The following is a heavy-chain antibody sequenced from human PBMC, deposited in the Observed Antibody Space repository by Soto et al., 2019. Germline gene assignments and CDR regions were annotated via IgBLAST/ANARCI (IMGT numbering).Heavy chain of an antibody. D-gene: IGHD6-6*01. J-gene: IGHJ4*02. Sequence: GGSLRLSCAASGFTFSSYDMHWVRQATGKGLEWVSAIGTAGDTYYPGSVKGRFTISRENAKNSLYLQMNSLRAGDTAVYYCARARGSSSALFDYWGQGTLVTVSS. CDR2: IGTAGDT. V-gene: IGHV3-13*01. CDR1: GFTFSSYD. CDR3: ARARGSSSALFDY.